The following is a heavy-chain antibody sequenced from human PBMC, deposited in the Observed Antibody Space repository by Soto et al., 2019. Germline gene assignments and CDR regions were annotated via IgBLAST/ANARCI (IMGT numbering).Heavy chain of an antibody. CDR3: ARDGDYYGSGSYYNAFDY. CDR1: GGSISSSSYY. CDR2: IYYSGST. D-gene: IGHD3-10*01. V-gene: IGHV4-39*02. J-gene: IGHJ4*02. Sequence: SETLSLTCTVSGGSISSSSYYWGWIRQPPGKGLEWIGSIYYSGSTYYNPSLKSRVTISVDTSKNQFSLKLSSVTAADTAVYYCARDGDYYGSGSYYNAFDYWGQGTLVTVSS.